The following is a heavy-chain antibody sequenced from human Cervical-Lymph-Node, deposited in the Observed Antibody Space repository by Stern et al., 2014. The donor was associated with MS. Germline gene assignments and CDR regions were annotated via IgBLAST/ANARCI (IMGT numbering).Heavy chain of an antibody. CDR3: ATHRGRVTYYYGMDV. D-gene: IGHD2-21*02. V-gene: IGHV1-24*01. J-gene: IGHJ6*02. CDR1: GYTLSVIS. Sequence: VQLVQSGAEVKKPGASVKVSCKVSGYTLSVISMHWVRQAPGNRLEWMGGFDPEHGETRYAQKFQGRVTMAEDRSTDTAYMELSSLRSEDTAVYYCATHRGRVTYYYGMDVWGQGTTVTVSS. CDR2: FDPEHGET.